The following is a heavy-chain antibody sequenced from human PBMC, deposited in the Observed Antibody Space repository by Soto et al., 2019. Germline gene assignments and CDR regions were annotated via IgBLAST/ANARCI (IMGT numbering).Heavy chain of an antibody. D-gene: IGHD3-16*01. CDR3: VSWVSAHFDY. CDR1: RYTFKSHG. Sequence: PXGSLRLSFAASRYTFKSHGLSWVRQAPGKGLEWVSTIDSSGVNTHYADSVKGRFTISRDNSRNTLHLQMHDLRADDTALYYCVSWVSAHFDYWGQGTVVTVSS. V-gene: IGHV3-23*01. J-gene: IGHJ4*02. CDR2: IDSSGVNT.